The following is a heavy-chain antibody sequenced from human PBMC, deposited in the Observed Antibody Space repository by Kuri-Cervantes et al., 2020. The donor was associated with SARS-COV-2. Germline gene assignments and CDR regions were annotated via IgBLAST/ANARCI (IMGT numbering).Heavy chain of an antibody. CDR2: IHTSGST. J-gene: IGHJ4*02. CDR1: FGSVSSGHYY. Sequence: SETLSLTCTVSFGSVSSGHYYWNWIRQPAGKGLEWIGYIHTSGSTKYNPSLKSRVTISVDTSKNQLSLKLTSVTASDTVVYYCARDLAPVAGTTSDNWGQGTLVTVSS. CDR3: ARDLAPVAGTTSDN. D-gene: IGHD6-19*01. V-gene: IGHV4-61*09.